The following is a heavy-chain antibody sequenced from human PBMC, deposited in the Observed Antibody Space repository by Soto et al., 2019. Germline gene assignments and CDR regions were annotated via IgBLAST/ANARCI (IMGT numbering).Heavy chain of an antibody. J-gene: IGHJ4*02. CDR2: IYPGDSNI. CDR3: ARRRSYGGNSVADLDH. V-gene: IGHV5-51*01. Sequence: PGESLKISCKASGYSFTNYWIGWVRQVSGKGLEWMGIIYPGDSNIRYNPSFQGQVTISADKSINTAYLRWSSLKASDTAMYYCARRRSYGGNSVADLDHWGQGTLVTVSS. CDR1: GYSFTNYW. D-gene: IGHD4-17*01.